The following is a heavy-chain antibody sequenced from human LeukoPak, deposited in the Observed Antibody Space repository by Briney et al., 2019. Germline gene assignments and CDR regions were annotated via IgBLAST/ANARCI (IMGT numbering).Heavy chain of an antibody. CDR1: GLTFSSYW. CDR2: IKKDGSEK. V-gene: IGHV3-7*01. J-gene: IGHJ4*02. CDR3: ARKDFWSGYFDY. D-gene: IGHD3-3*01. Sequence: GGSLRLSCAASGLTFSSYWMSWVRQAPGKGLEWMANIKKDGSEKYYVDSVKGRFTISRDNAKNSLYLQMNSLRVEDTAVYYCARKDFWSGYFDYWGQGTLVTVSS.